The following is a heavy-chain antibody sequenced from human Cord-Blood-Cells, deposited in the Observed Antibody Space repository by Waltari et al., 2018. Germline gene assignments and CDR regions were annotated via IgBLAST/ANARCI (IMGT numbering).Heavy chain of an antibody. V-gene: IGHV3-15*01. CDR1: GFTVRNAW. J-gene: IGHJ2*01. Sequence: EVQLVESGGGLVEPGGPLRLSCAASGFTVRNAWLSWVRQAPGKGLEWVGRIKSKTDGGTTDYAAPVKGRFTISRDDSKNTLYLQMNSLKTEDTAVYYCTTDRIYWYFDLWGRGTLVTVSS. CDR3: TTDRIYWYFDL. CDR2: IKSKTDGGTT. D-gene: IGHD2-15*01.